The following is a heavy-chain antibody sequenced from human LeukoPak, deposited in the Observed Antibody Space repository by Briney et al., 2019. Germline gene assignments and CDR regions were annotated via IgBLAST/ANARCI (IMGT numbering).Heavy chain of an antibody. CDR3: ARTPIWFGERWYYYGTDV. J-gene: IGHJ6*04. D-gene: IGHD3-10*01. V-gene: IGHV4-61*01. Sequence: PSETLSLTCTVSGGSVSSGSYYWSWIRQPPGKGLEWIGYIYYSGSTNYNPSLKSRVTISVDTSKNQFSLKLSSVTAADTAVYYCARTPIWFGERWYYYGTDVWGKGTTVTVSS. CDR2: IYYSGST. CDR1: GGSVSSGSYY.